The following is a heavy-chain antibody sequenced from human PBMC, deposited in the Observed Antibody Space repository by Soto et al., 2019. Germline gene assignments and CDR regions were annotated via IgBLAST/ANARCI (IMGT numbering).Heavy chain of an antibody. V-gene: IGHV1-69*13. D-gene: IGHD6-19*01. CDR3: ATPGPRKSSCRSVYYYYGMDV. CDR2: IIPKFGTT. Sequence: SVKVSCKASGGSFSSYAISWVRQAPGQGLEWMGGIIPKFGTTNYAQKFRGRVTITADESTSTAYMELSSLRSEDTAVYYCATPGPRKSSCRSVYYYYGMDVWGHGTTVTVSS. J-gene: IGHJ6*02. CDR1: GGSFSSYA.